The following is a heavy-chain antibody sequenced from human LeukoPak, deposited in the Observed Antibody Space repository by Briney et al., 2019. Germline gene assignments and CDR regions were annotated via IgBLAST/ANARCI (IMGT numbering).Heavy chain of an antibody. V-gene: IGHV1-69*06. CDR2: IIPIFGTA. D-gene: IGHD3-10*01. CDR3: ARAAYYYGSGTNYGMDV. J-gene: IGHJ6*04. Sequence: SVTVSCKASGGTFSSYAISWVRQAPGQGLEWMGGIIPIFGTANYAQKFQGRVTITADKSTSTAYMELSSLRSEDAAVYYCARAAYYYGSGTNYGMDVWGKGTTVTVSS. CDR1: GGTFSSYA.